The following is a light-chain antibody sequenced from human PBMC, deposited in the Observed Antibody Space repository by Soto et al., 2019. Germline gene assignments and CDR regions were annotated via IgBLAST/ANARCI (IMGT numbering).Light chain of an antibody. CDR3: CSHGGDNTYV. J-gene: IGLJ1*01. Sequence: QPALTQPPSASGSPGQPVTISCTGTSSDAGGYNYVSWYQQHPGNAPKLMIYELTKRPSGVPDRFSGSKSGNTASLTVSGLQAEDEADYFCCSHGGDNTYVFGTGTKVTVL. CDR1: SSDAGGYNY. V-gene: IGLV2-8*01. CDR2: ELT.